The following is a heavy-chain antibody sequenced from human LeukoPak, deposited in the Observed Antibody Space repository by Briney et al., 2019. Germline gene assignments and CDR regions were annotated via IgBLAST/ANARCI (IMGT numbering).Heavy chain of an antibody. V-gene: IGHV3-74*01. CDR2: INSDGSST. Sequence: GGSLRLSCAASGFTFSSFWMHWVRQAPGKGLVWVSSINSDGSSTSYADSVKGRFTVSRDNAKNTLYLQMNSLRADDTAVYYCASLHFLFDYWGQGTLVTVSS. CDR3: ASLHFLFDY. CDR1: GFTFSSFW. J-gene: IGHJ4*02.